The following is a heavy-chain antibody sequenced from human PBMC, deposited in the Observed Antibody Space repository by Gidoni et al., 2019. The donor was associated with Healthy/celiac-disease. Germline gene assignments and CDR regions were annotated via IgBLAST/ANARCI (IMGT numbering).Heavy chain of an antibody. J-gene: IGHJ3*02. Sequence: EVQLVESGGGLVQPGGSLRLSCAASGFTFSSYWMHWVRQAPGKGLVWVSRINSDGSSTSYADSVKGRFTISRDNAKNTLYLQMNSLRAEDTAVYYCARDGYSRHTIRGNAFDIWGQGTMVTVSS. V-gene: IGHV3-74*01. CDR3: ARDGYSRHTIRGNAFDI. CDR1: GFTFSSYW. CDR2: INSDGSST. D-gene: IGHD6-13*01.